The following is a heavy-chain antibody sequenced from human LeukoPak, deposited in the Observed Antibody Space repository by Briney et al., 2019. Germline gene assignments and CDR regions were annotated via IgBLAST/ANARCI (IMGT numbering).Heavy chain of an antibody. Sequence: SVKVSCKASGYTFTSYYMHWVRQAPGQGLEWMGRIIPIIGIANYAQKFQGRVTITADKSTSTAYMELSSLRSEDTAVYYCARDRDSSGYNDYWGQGTLVTVSS. CDR1: GYTFTSYY. CDR2: IIPIIGIA. J-gene: IGHJ4*02. D-gene: IGHD3-22*01. V-gene: IGHV1-69*04. CDR3: ARDRDSSGYNDY.